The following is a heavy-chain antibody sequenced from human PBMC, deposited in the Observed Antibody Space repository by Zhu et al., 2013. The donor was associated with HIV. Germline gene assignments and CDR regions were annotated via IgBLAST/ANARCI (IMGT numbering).Heavy chain of an antibody. Sequence: QVQLVQSGAEVKKPGASVKVSCKASGYTFTDYYMHWVRQAPGQGLEWMGWINPNSGGTNYAQNFQGRVTMTRDTSISTAYMELSRLRSDDTAVYYCARDPVYRLSGSGALQLYYYMDVWGKGPWXPXL. J-gene: IGHJ6*03. CDR2: INPNSGGT. CDR3: ARDPVYRLSGSGALQLYYYMDV. V-gene: IGHV1-2*02. D-gene: IGHD3-10*01. CDR1: GYTFTDYY.